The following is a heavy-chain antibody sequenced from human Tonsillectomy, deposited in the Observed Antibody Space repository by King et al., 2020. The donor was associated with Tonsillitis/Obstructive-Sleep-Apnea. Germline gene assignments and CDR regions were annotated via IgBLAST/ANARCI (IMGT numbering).Heavy chain of an antibody. Sequence: GQLVQSGGGLVKPGGPLSPSFAFPELISINTWWTWVRKPPGKVLKGVARIKSKAVGGTTAYLEPVQGRFTISRDDSKNTLFLQMNSLKTEDTAVYYCTTETPQLRFLEWQCFDHWGRGTLVTVSS. J-gene: IGHJ4*02. CDR3: TTETPQLRFLEWQCFDH. CDR1: ELISINTW. V-gene: IGHV3-15*01. CDR2: IKSKAVGGTT. D-gene: IGHD3-3*01.